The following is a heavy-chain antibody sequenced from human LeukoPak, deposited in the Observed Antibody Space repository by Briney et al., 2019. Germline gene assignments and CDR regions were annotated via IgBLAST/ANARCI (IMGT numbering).Heavy chain of an antibody. D-gene: IGHD6-19*01. V-gene: IGHV1-69*13. CDR2: IIPYFGTS. CDR1: GVTFSRLV. Sequence: SVKVSCKASGVTFSRLVVSWVRQAPGQGLEWMGQIIPYFGTSNYAQNFQGRVTITADESTSTAYMELSSLRSEDTAVYYCARDSRGSSGWYFDYWGQGTLVTVSS. CDR3: ARDSRGSSGWYFDY. J-gene: IGHJ4*02.